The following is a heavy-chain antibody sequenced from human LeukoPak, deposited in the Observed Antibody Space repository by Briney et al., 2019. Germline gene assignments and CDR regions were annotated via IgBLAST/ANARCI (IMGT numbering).Heavy chain of an antibody. CDR3: ARDSCSSTSCYFYY. Sequence: GGSLRLSCAAFGFTFSSYSMNWVRQAPGKGLEWVSSISSSSSYIYYADSVKGRFTISRDNAKNSLYLQMNSLRAEDTAVYYCARDSCSSTSCYFYYWGQGTLVTVSS. V-gene: IGHV3-21*01. J-gene: IGHJ4*02. CDR2: ISSSSSYI. CDR1: GFTFSSYS. D-gene: IGHD2-2*01.